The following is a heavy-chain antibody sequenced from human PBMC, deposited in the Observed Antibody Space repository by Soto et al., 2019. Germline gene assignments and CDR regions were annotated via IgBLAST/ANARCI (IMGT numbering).Heavy chain of an antibody. CDR3: ATSTVAAEYFQH. CDR2: ISRSSSYI. CDR1: GFTFSSYS. V-gene: IGHV3-21*01. J-gene: IGHJ1*01. Sequence: EVQLVESGGGLVKPGGPLRLSCAASGFTFSSYSMNWVRQAPGKGLEWVSSISRSSSYIYYADSVKGRFTISRDNAKNSLYLQMNSLRAEDTAVYYCATSTVAAEYFQHWGQGTLVTVSS. D-gene: IGHD2-15*01.